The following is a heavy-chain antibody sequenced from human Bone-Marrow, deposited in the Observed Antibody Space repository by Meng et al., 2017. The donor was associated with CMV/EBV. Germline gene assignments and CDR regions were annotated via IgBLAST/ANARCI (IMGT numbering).Heavy chain of an antibody. CDR2: INHSGST. V-gene: IGHV4-34*01. Sequence: SETLSLTCAVYGGSFSGYYWSWIRQPPGQGLEWIGEINHSGSTNYNSSLKSRVTISVDTSKNQFPLKLSSVTAADTSVYDCARGGNYHYYYGMEFWGQGTMVTVSS. CDR3: ARGGNYHYYYGMEF. J-gene: IGHJ6*02. CDR1: GGSFSGYY. D-gene: IGHD3-10*01.